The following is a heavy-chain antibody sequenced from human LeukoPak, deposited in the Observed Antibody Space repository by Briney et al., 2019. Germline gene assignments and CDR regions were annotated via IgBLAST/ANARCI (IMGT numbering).Heavy chain of an antibody. CDR1: GGSISSGGYY. Sequence: SETLSLTCTVSGGSISSGGYYWSWIRQPPGKGLEWIGYIYHNGNTYYSPSLKSRVTISVDRSKNQLSLKLSSVTAADTAMYYCASGGYSYGFDYWGQGTLVTVSS. V-gene: IGHV4-30-2*01. D-gene: IGHD5-18*01. J-gene: IGHJ4*02. CDR2: IYHNGNT. CDR3: ASGGYSYGFDY.